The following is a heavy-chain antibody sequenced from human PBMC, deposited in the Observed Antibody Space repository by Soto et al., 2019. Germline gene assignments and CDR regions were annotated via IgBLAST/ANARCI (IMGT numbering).Heavy chain of an antibody. CDR3: AGDIGFDYVD. Sequence: EVQLVESGGGLVQPGGSLRVSCAVSGFTFRSFWMSWVRQAPGKGLEWVATINEDGSEIYSVDSVKGRFTISRDNAQNSLYLQMRSLSAEDTAVYFCAGDIGFDYVDWGQGTRVTVSS. CDR2: INEDGSEI. V-gene: IGHV3-7*01. J-gene: IGHJ4*02. D-gene: IGHD3-16*01. CDR1: GFTFRSFW.